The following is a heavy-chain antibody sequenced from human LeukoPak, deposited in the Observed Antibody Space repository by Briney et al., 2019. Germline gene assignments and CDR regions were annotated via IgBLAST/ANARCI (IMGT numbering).Heavy chain of an antibody. J-gene: IGHJ4*02. D-gene: IGHD1-1*01. CDR3: ARAGGHNWNDNFDY. V-gene: IGHV1-8*01. CDR1: GYTFTSYD. CDR2: MNPNSGNT. Sequence: ASVKVSCKASGYTFTSYDINWVRQAPGQGLEWMGWMNPNSGNTGYAQKFQGRVTMTRNTSISTAYMELSSLRSEDTAVYYCARAGGHNWNDNFDYWGQGTLVTVSS.